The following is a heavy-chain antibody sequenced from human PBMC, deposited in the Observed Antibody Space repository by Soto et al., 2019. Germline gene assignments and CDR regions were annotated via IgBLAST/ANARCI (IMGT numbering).Heavy chain of an antibody. CDR2: INPNSGGT. V-gene: IGHV1-2*02. CDR1: GYTFTGYY. D-gene: IGHD6-19*01. J-gene: IGHJ6*02. Sequence: ASVKVSCKASGYTFTGYYMHWVRQAPGQGLEWMGWINPNSGGTNYAQKFQGRVTMTRDTSISTAYMELSRLRSDDTAVHYCARGRSGWYYYYYYGMDVWGQGTTVTV. CDR3: ARGRSGWYYYYYYGMDV.